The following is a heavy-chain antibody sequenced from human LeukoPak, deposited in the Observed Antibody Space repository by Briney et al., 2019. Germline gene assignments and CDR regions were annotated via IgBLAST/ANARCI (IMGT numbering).Heavy chain of an antibody. CDR1: GVSISRYY. CDR2: IYSRGNT. CDR3: AREVYYGSARPTPPWFDP. J-gene: IGHJ5*02. Sequence: SETLSLTCTVSGVSISRYYWSWIRHPPGKGREWLGYIYSRGNTNYSPSLKSRVAISIDTSKTQLSLKLSSVTAADTALYYCAREVYYGSARPTPPWFDPWGQGILVTVSS. D-gene: IGHD3-10*01. V-gene: IGHV4-59*01.